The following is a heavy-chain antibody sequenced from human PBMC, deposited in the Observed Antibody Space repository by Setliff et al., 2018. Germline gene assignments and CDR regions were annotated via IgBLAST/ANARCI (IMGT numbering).Heavy chain of an antibody. D-gene: IGHD3-10*01. CDR1: GFTFSSYD. CDR3: ARSGGGWFGELFHYYYGMDV. J-gene: IGHJ6*02. CDR2: IGTAGDT. V-gene: IGHV3-13*01. Sequence: GSLRLSCAASGFTFSSYDMHWVRQATGKGLEWVSAIGTAGDTYYPGSVKGRFTISRENAKNSLYLQMNSLRAGDTAVYYCARSGGGWFGELFHYYYGMDVWGQGTTVTVSS.